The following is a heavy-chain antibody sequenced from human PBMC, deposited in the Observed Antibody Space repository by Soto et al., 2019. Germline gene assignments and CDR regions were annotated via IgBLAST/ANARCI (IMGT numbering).Heavy chain of an antibody. CDR2: ISFSGAT. D-gene: IGHD3-3*01. J-gene: IGHJ4*02. CDR3: VRDFGDLQDFWSGHEK. V-gene: IGHV4-59*01. Sequence: PSETLSLTSTVSGGSITSYFWSWIRHTPGKGLDWIVSISFSGATYSNPSLKGRAALSVDTSENHLSLTLNSVTSADTAVYYCVRDFGDLQDFWSGHEKWGQGVPVT. CDR1: GGSITSYF.